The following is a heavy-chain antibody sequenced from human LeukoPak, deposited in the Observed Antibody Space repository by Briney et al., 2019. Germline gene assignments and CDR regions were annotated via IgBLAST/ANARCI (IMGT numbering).Heavy chain of an antibody. V-gene: IGHV5-51*01. CDR3: ARRSDILTGYLEGYDY. D-gene: IGHD3-9*01. CDR1: GYSFTSYW. Sequence: GESLKISCKGSGYSFTSYWIGWVRQVPGKGLEWMGIIYPGDSDTRYSPSFQGQVTISADKSISTAYLQWSSLKASDTAMYYCARRSDILTGYLEGYDYWGQGTLVTVSS. CDR2: IYPGDSDT. J-gene: IGHJ4*02.